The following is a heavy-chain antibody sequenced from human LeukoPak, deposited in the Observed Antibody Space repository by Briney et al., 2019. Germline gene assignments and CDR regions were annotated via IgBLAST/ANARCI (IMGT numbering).Heavy chain of an antibody. CDR2: MNPNSGNT. D-gene: IGHD2-2*01. Sequence: ASVKVSCKVSGYTFTSYDINWVRQATGQGLEWMGWMNPNSGNTGYAQKFQGRVTITRNTSISTAYMELSSLRSEDTAVYYCARGSRRRYCSSTSCWYYFDYWGQGTLVTVSS. CDR1: GYTFTSYD. V-gene: IGHV1-8*03. CDR3: ARGSRRRYCSSTSCWYYFDY. J-gene: IGHJ4*02.